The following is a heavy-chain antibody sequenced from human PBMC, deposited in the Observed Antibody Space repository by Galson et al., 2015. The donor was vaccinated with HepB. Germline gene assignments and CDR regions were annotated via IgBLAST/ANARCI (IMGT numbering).Heavy chain of an antibody. CDR3: ARESGSAETNDY. V-gene: IGHV1-2*06. J-gene: IGHJ4*02. CDR2: INPNNGGT. Sequence: SVKVSCKASGYTFTGYYIHWVRQAPGQGLEWMGRINPNNGGTNYAQKFQGRVTMTGDTSISTAYMELSSLRSDDTAVYYCARESGSAETNDYWGQGTQVTVSS. CDR1: GYTFTGYY.